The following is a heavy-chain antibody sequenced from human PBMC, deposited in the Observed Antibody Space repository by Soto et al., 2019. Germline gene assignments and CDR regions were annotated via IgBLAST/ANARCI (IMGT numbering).Heavy chain of an antibody. J-gene: IGHJ5*02. CDR1: GGSISSGGYS. CDR2: IYHSGST. D-gene: IGHD3-22*01. V-gene: IGHV4-30-2*01. CDR3: ARGTYYYDSSGFNWFDP. Sequence: QLQLQESGSGLVKPSQTLSLTCAVSGGSISSGGYSWSWIRQPPGKVLECIGDIYHSGSTYYHPSLRSRVPISVDRSKHQFSLKLSSVTAADTAVYYCARGTYYYDSSGFNWFDPWGQGTLVTVSS.